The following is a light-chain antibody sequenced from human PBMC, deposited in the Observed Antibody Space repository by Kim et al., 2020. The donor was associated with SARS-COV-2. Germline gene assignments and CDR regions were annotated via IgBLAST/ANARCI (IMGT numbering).Light chain of an antibody. CDR3: QQYYTNPRT. J-gene: IGKJ1*01. CDR2: WAS. Sequence: DIVMTQSPDSLAVSLGERATINCKSSQSVLSSSNNKNYLAWYQQKPGQPPKLLIYWASTRESGVPDRFSGSGSGTDFTLTINSLQAEDVAVYYCQQYYTNPRTFGQGTKVDIK. V-gene: IGKV4-1*01. CDR1: QSVLSSSNNKNY.